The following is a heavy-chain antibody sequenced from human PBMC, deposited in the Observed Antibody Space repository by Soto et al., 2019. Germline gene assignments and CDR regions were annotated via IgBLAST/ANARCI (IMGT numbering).Heavy chain of an antibody. D-gene: IGHD5-18*01. CDR1: GYSFTSYW. V-gene: IGHV5-10-1*01. J-gene: IGHJ6*02. Sequence: PGESLKISCKGSGYSFTSYWISWVRQMPGKGLEWMGRIDPSDSYTNYSPSFQGHVTISADKSISTAYLQWSSLKASDTAMYYCARGDTAMDYYYYYGMGVWGQGTTVTVSS. CDR3: ARGDTAMDYYYYYGMGV. CDR2: IDPSDSYT.